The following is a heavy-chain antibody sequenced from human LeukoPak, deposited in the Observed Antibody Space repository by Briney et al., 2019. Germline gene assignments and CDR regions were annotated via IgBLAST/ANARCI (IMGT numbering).Heavy chain of an antibody. CDR2: IKQDGSEK. Sequence: GGSLRLSCAASGFTFSSYWMSWVRQAPGKGLEWVANIKQDGSEKYYVDSVKGRFTISRDNAKNSLYLQMNSLKNEDTAVYYCVTEVSGSFPTWGQGTLVTVSS. CDR3: VTEVSGSFPT. V-gene: IGHV3-7*03. CDR1: GFTFSSYW. D-gene: IGHD1-26*01. J-gene: IGHJ4*02.